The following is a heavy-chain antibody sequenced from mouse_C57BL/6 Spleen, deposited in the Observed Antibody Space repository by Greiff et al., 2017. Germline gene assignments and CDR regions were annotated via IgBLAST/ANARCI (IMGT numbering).Heavy chain of an antibody. CDR1: GFSFNTYA. CDR2: IRSKSNNYAT. D-gene: IGHD1-1*02. CDR3: VRPLYGGFAY. Sequence: EVQRVESGGGLVQPKGSLKLSCAASGFSFNTYAMNWVRQAPGKGLEWVARIRSKSNNYATYYADSVKDRFTISRDDSESMLYLQMNNLKTEDTAMYYCVRPLYGGFAYWGQGTLVTVSA. V-gene: IGHV10-1*01. J-gene: IGHJ3*01.